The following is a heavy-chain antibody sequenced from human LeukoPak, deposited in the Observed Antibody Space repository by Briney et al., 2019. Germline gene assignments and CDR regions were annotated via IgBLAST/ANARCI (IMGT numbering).Heavy chain of an antibody. Sequence: SVKVFCKASGGTFSSYAISWVRQAPGQGLEWMGGIIPIFGTANYAQKFQGRVTITADESTSTAYMELSSLRSEDTAVYYCARVGFRRDGYNFNYYMDVWGKGTTVTVSS. D-gene: IGHD5-24*01. CDR2: IIPIFGTA. CDR3: ARVGFRRDGYNFNYYMDV. CDR1: GGTFSSYA. V-gene: IGHV1-69*13. J-gene: IGHJ6*03.